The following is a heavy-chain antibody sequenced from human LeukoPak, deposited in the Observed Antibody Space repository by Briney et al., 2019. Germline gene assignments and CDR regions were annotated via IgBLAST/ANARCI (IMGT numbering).Heavy chain of an antibody. Sequence: GGSLRLSCAPSGFTFSHYGMHWVRQAPGKGLEWVAFIRSDESNKYYADSVRGRFTISRDNSKNTLYLQMNSLRAEDTAVYYCAKDMGTVTKFDYWGQGTLVTVSS. CDR1: GFTFSHYG. CDR3: AKDMGTVTKFDY. J-gene: IGHJ4*02. V-gene: IGHV3-30*02. D-gene: IGHD4-17*01. CDR2: IRSDESNK.